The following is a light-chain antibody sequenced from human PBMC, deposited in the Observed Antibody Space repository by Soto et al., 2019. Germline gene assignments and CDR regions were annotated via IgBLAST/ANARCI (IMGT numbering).Light chain of an antibody. J-gene: IGKJ4*01. CDR3: QQRSNWPPLT. Sequence: IAMTQSPVTLSVSPGATANLSCRASQSRSTRLAWYQQKPGQAPRLLIHGASTRATGIPARFGGSGSGTDFTLTISSLEPEDGAVYYCQQRSNWPPLTFGGGTMVDIK. V-gene: IGKV3-11*01. CDR1: QSRSTR. CDR2: GAS.